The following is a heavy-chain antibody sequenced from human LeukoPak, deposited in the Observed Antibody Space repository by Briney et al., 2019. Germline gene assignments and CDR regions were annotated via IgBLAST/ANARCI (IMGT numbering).Heavy chain of an antibody. CDR1: GFTFSSYG. J-gene: IGHJ4*02. V-gene: IGHV3-33*01. CDR2: IWYDGSNK. D-gene: IGHD5-24*01. CDR3: ARDRGDGYNRFDY. Sequence: PGSSLRLSCAASGFTFSSYGMHWVPQAPGRGREWVAVIWYDGSNKYYADSVKGRFTISRDNSKNTLYLQMNSLRAEDTAVYYCARDRGDGYNRFDYWGQGTLVTVSS.